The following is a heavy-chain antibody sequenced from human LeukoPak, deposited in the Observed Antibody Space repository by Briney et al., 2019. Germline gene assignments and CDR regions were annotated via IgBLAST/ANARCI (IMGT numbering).Heavy chain of an antibody. V-gene: IGHV3-23*01. D-gene: IGHD3-22*01. J-gene: IGHJ4*02. Sequence: GGSLRLSCAASGFTFGSYAMSWVRQAPGKGLEWVSGISTSGGTTSFAESVKGRFTVSRDNPRNTLYMEMNSLRDEDTAVYYCAVMHRYYDGSGYWVQWGQGTLVTVSS. CDR2: ISTSGGTT. CDR1: GFTFGSYA. CDR3: AVMHRYYDGSGYWVQ.